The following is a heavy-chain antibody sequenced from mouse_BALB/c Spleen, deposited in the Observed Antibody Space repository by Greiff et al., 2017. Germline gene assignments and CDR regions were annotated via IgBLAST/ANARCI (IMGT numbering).Heavy chain of an antibody. D-gene: IGHD1-1*01. V-gene: IGHV1-55*01. Sequence: QVQLQQPGAELVKPGTSVKLSCKASGYNFTSYWINWVKLRPGQGLEWIGDIYPGSGSTNYNEKFKSKATLTVDTSSSTAYMQLSSLASEDSALYYCALYYYAMDYWGQGTSVTVSS. CDR3: ALYYYAMDY. CDR2: IYPGSGST. CDR1: GYNFTSYW. J-gene: IGHJ4*01.